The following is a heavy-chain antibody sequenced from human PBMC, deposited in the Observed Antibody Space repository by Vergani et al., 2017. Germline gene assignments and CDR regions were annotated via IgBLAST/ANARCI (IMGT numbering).Heavy chain of an antibody. Sequence: QVQLVQSGGEVKKPGASVKVSCKASGYTFSSYGISWVRQAPGQGLEWMGWISGYNGNTNYAQKFQGRVTMTRDTSISTAYMELSRLRSDDTAVYYCARDYILMVRGVIGYWGQGTLVTVSS. D-gene: IGHD3-10*01. J-gene: IGHJ4*02. CDR3: ARDYILMVRGVIGY. V-gene: IGHV1-18*01. CDR1: GYTFSSYG. CDR2: ISGYNGNT.